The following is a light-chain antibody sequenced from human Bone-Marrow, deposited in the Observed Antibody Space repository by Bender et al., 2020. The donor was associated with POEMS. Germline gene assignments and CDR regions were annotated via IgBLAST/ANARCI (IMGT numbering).Light chain of an antibody. V-gene: IGLV3-25*02. CDR1: ALAKQY. CDR2: KDS. J-gene: IGLJ3*02. Sequence: SFEVTQPPSVSVSPGQTARITCSGDALAKQYTSWYQQKPGQAPLLVIYKDSERPSGIPERFSGSSSGTTVTLTISGAQIDDEADYYCNSYSGSIRWVFGGGTKVTVL. CDR3: NSYSGSIRWV.